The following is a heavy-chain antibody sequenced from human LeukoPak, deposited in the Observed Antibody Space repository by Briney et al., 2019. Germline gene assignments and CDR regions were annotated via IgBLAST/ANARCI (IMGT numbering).Heavy chain of an antibody. J-gene: IGHJ4*02. Sequence: GGSLRLSCAASGFTVITNYMTWVRQAPGKGLEWVSVLCDGNTKYADSVQGRFTISRDNSKNTLYLEMNSLSPDDTAVYYCARGVEPLAANTLAYWGQGTLVTVSS. D-gene: IGHD1-14*01. V-gene: IGHV3-53*01. CDR1: GFTVITNY. CDR2: LCDGNT. CDR3: ARGVEPLAANTLAY.